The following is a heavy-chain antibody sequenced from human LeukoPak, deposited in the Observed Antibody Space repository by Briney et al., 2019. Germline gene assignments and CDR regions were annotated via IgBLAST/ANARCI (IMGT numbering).Heavy chain of an antibody. V-gene: IGHV3-30*04. D-gene: IGHD4-23*01. Sequence: GGSLRLSCAASGFTFSSYAMHWVRQAPGKGLEWVAVISYDGSNKYYADSVKGRFTISRDNSKNTLYLQVNSLRAEDTAVYYCARDKGDYGGTLDYWGQGTLVTVSS. CDR3: ARDKGDYGGTLDY. J-gene: IGHJ4*02. CDR2: ISYDGSNK. CDR1: GFTFSSYA.